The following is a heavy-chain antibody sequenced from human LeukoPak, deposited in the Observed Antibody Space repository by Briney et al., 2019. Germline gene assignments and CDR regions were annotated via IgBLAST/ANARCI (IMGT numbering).Heavy chain of an antibody. CDR3: TKALDL. CDR1: GFTFSESW. CDR2: INQDGTVT. V-gene: IGHV3-7*01. Sequence: PGGSLRLSCAASGFTFSESWMDRVCQAPGKGLEWVANINQDGTVTYYVDSAKGRFTISRDNAKNSLYLQMDSLRVEDTAMYYCTKALDLWGQGSLVTVSS. J-gene: IGHJ5*02.